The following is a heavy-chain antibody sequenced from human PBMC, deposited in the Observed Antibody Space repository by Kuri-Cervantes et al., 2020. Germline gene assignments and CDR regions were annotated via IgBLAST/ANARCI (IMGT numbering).Heavy chain of an antibody. CDR1: GGSISSSSYY. CDR2: IYYSGST. Sequence: SETPSLTCTVSGGSISSSSYYWGWIRQPPGKGLEWIGSIYYSGSTYYNPSLKSRVTISVDTSKNQFSLKLSSVTAADTAVYYCARDRELGIWGQGTLVTVSS. D-gene: IGHD7-27*01. V-gene: IGHV4-39*07. J-gene: IGHJ4*02. CDR3: ARDRELGI.